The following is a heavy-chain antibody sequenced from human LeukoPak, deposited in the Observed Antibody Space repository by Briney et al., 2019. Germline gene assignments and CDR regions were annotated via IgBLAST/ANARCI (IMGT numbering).Heavy chain of an antibody. V-gene: IGHV1-69*05. CDR1: GGTFSSYA. D-gene: IGHD2-2*02. J-gene: IGHJ3*02. CDR3: ASGGWDDRYCSSTSCYTGDAFDI. CDR2: IIPIFGTA. Sequence: ASVKVSCKASGGTFSSYAISWVRQAPGQGLEWMGGIIPIFGTANYAQKLQGRVTMTTDTSTSTAYMELRSLRSDDTAVYYCASGGWDDRYCSSTSCYTGDAFDIWGQGTMVTVSS.